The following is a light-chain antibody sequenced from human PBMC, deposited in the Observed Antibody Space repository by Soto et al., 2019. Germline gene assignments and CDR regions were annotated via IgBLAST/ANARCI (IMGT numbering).Light chain of an antibody. V-gene: IGKV3-20*01. CDR1: QSVNSNY. CDR3: QQFSSYPLT. CDR2: GAS. Sequence: DIVLTQSPGTLSLSPGERATLSCRASQSVNSNYLAWYTTKPGQAPRLTIYGASRRAPGIPERFRGSVSGNAFTLTLSRLEPEDGAVYDGQQFSSYPLTFGGGTKVDIK. J-gene: IGKJ4*01.